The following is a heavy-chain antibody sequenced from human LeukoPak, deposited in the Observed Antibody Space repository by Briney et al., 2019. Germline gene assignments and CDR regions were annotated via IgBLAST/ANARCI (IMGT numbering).Heavy chain of an antibody. D-gene: IGHD3-16*01. CDR3: ARVKNKNTFGDRTLWY. CDR1: GYTFTGYY. J-gene: IGHJ4*02. Sequence: ASVKVSCKASGYTFTGYYMHWVRQAPGQGLEWMGWINPNSGGTNYAQKFQGWVTMTRDTSISTAYMELSRLRSDDTAVYYCARVKNKNTFGDRTLWYWGQGTLVTVSS. V-gene: IGHV1-2*04. CDR2: INPNSGGT.